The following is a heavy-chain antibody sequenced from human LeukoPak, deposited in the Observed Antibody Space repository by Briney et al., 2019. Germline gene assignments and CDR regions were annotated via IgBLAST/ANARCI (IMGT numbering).Heavy chain of an antibody. Sequence: PGGSLRLSCAASGFTFSSYDMHWVGQATGKGLEWVSAIGTAGDTYYPGSVKGRFTISRENAKNSLYLQMNSLRAGDTAVYYCARGVSDCSSTSCPSTMVRGVMKNWFDPWGQGTLVTVSS. J-gene: IGHJ5*02. D-gene: IGHD2-2*01. CDR1: GFTFSSYD. CDR3: ARGVSDCSSTSCPSTMVRGVMKNWFDP. CDR2: IGTAGDT. V-gene: IGHV3-13*01.